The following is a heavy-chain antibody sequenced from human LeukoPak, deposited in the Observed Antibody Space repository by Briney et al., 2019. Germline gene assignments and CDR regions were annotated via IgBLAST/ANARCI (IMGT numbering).Heavy chain of an antibody. CDR2: ISNTGIT. D-gene: IGHD4-23*01. CDR1: GGSISSYF. CDR3: AKASVTTAVLFDS. Sequence: PSETLSLTCTVSGGSISSYFWNWIRQPPGQGLEWIGYISNTGITKYNPSLKSRVAISADTSKNQFSLNLNPVTAADTAVYYCAKASVTTAVLFDSWGQGTLVAVSS. V-gene: IGHV4-59*01. J-gene: IGHJ4*02.